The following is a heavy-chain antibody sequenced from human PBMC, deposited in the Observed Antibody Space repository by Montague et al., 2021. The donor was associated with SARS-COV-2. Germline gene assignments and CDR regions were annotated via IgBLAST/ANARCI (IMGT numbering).Heavy chain of an antibody. CDR1: GGSISNSHYY. Sequence: SETLSLTCTVSGGSISNSHYYCAWIRQPPGKGLEWIGSIYFNGHSSYNPSLKTRASISLYTSKNQSYLNLNSAAAADTAVYYCARQPPYHTGALDIWGQGTTVTVSS. CDR3: ARQPPYHTGALDI. V-gene: IGHV4-39*01. J-gene: IGHJ3*02. CDR2: IYFNGHS. D-gene: IGHD1-14*01.